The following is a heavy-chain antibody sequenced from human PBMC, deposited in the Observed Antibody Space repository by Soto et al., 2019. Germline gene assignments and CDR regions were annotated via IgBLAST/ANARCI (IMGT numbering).Heavy chain of an antibody. V-gene: IGHV4-34*01. J-gene: IGHJ4*02. CDR1: GGSFSGYY. CDR2: INHRGRT. Sequence: PSETLSLTCAVYGGSFSGYYWSWIRQPPGKGLEWIGEINHRGRTNYNPSLKGRVTISADTSKNQFSLKLISVTAADTAVYYCARYTLNSGWSDYWGLGTPVTVSS. D-gene: IGHD6-19*01. CDR3: ARYTLNSGWSDY.